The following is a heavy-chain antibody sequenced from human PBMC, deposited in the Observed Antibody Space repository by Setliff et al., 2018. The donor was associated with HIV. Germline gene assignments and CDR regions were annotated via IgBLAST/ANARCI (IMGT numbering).Heavy chain of an antibody. D-gene: IGHD3-3*01. CDR1: GGSISSSSYY. V-gene: IGHV4-39*07. J-gene: IGHJ4*02. Sequence: SETLSLTCTVSGGSISSSSYYWGWIRQPPGKGLEWIGSVYYSGTTYYNPSLKIRITISVDTSKNQFSLRLSSVTAADTAVYYCARANFWSGYYGYWGQGTLVTVSS. CDR3: ARANFWSGYYGY. CDR2: VYYSGTT.